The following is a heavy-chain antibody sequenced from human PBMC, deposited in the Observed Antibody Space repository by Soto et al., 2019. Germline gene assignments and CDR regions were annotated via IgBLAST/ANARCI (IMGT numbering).Heavy chain of an antibody. CDR3: ARDPAP. J-gene: IGHJ5*02. V-gene: IGHV4-31*03. Sequence: SETLSLTCTVSGGSITRGGYFWSWIRQHPGKGLEWIGYIYNSGTTYYNPSLKSRVTLSVDTSKNQFSLKLTSVTAADTAGYYCARDPAPWGQGFLVTVS. CDR2: IYNSGTT. CDR1: GGSITRGGYF.